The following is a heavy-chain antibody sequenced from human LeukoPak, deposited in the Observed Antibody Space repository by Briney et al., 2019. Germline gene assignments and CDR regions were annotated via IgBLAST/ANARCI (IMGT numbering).Heavy chain of an antibody. CDR3: ARAERGSSWSDYYYGMDV. Sequence: SQTLSLTCAISGDSVSSNSAAWNWIRQSPSRGLEWLGRTYYRSKWYNDYAVSVKSRITINPDTSKNQFSLQLNSVTPEDTAVYYCARAERGSSWSDYYYGMDVWGQGTTVTVSS. J-gene: IGHJ6*02. CDR1: GDSVSSNSAA. D-gene: IGHD6-13*01. V-gene: IGHV6-1*01. CDR2: TYYRSKWYN.